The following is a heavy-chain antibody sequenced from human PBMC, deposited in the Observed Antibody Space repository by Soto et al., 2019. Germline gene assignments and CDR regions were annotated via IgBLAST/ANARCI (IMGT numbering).Heavy chain of an antibody. CDR3: ARLSIAVAGFDY. V-gene: IGHV4-59*08. D-gene: IGHD6-19*01. Sequence: SETLSLTCTVSGGSISSYYWSWIRQPPGKGLEWIGYIYYSGSTNYNPSLKSRVTISVDTSKNQFSLKLSSVTAADTAVYYCARLSIAVAGFDYWGQGTLVTVSS. J-gene: IGHJ4*02. CDR2: IYYSGST. CDR1: GGSISSYY.